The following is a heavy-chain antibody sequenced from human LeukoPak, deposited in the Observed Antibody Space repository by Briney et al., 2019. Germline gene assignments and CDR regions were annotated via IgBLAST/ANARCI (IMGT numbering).Heavy chain of an antibody. CDR3: ARDGDIVVVVAATNFDY. V-gene: IGHV1-2*02. Sequence: ASVKVSCKASGYTFTSYSISWVRQAPGQGLEWMGWINPNSGGTNYAQKFQGRVTMTRDTSISTAYMELSRLRSDDTAVYYCARDGDIVVVVAATNFDYWGQGTLVTVSS. D-gene: IGHD2-15*01. CDR2: INPNSGGT. J-gene: IGHJ4*02. CDR1: GYTFTSYS.